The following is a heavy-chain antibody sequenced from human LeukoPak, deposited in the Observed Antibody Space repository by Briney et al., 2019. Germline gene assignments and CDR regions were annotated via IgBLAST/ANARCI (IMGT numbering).Heavy chain of an antibody. D-gene: IGHD3-22*01. V-gene: IGHV3-13*01. J-gene: IGHJ6*03. Sequence: GGSLSLSCGASGFTFSSYDMHWVRHATGRGLEWVSDIGTAGDTYYPGSVKGRFTISRDNTKNTLYLQMNSLRAEDTAVYYCANGLKYDSSGKVYYYMGVWGKGTTGTVSS. CDR3: ANGLKYDSSGKVYYYMGV. CDR2: IGTAGDT. CDR1: GFTFSSYD.